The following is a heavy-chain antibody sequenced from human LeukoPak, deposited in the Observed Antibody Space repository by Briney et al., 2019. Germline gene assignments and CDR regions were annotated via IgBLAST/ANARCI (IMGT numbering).Heavy chain of an antibody. CDR3: ARGAPLDY. V-gene: IGHV3-21*01. D-gene: IGHD1-26*01. CDR2: ITGSSSYI. Sequence: PGGSLRLSCAVSGFTFSSYSMNWVCQAPGKGLEWVSSITGSSSYIYYADSVKGRFTISRDNAKNSLYLQMNSLRAEDTAVYYCARGAPLDYWGQGTLVTVSS. J-gene: IGHJ4*02. CDR1: GFTFSSYS.